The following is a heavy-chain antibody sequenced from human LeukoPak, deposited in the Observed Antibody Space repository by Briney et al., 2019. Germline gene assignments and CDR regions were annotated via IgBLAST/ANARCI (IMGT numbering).Heavy chain of an antibody. Sequence: GGSLRLSCAASGFTFSNAWMSWVRQAPGKGLEWVGRIKSKTDGRTTDYAAPVKGRFTISRDDSKNTLYLQMNSLKTEDTAVYYCTTDYRAGTVYWGQGTLVTVSS. CDR3: TTDYRAGTVY. J-gene: IGHJ4*02. D-gene: IGHD6-19*01. CDR2: IKSKTDGRTT. V-gene: IGHV3-15*01. CDR1: GFTFSNAW.